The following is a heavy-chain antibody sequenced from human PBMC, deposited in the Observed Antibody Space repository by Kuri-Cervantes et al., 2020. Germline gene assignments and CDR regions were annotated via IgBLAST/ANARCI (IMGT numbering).Heavy chain of an antibody. CDR3: ARFTTRLWHGMDV. CDR1: GFTFDDYA. J-gene: IGHJ6*02. CDR2: ISWNSGSI. D-gene: IGHD4/OR15-4a*01. V-gene: IGHV3-9*01. Sequence: GGSLRLSCAASGFTFDDYAMHWVQQAPGKGLEWVSGISWNSGSIGYADSVKGRFTISRDNAKNSLYLQMNSLRAEDTAVYYCARFTTRLWHGMDVWGQGTTVTVSS.